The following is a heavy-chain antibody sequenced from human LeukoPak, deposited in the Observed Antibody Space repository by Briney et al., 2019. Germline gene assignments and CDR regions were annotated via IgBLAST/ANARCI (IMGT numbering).Heavy chain of an antibody. V-gene: IGHV4-4*07. CDR2: VYTSGTT. CDR3: ARGGAIFGVVRRFFDY. J-gene: IGHJ4*02. Sequence: SETLSLTCTVSGGSIHNYYWHWIRQPAGKGLEWVGRVYTSGTTIYNPSLKSRVTISVDTSKNQFSLKLSSVTAADTAVYYCARGGAIFGVVRRFFDYWGQGTLVTVSS. D-gene: IGHD3-3*01. CDR1: GGSIHNYY.